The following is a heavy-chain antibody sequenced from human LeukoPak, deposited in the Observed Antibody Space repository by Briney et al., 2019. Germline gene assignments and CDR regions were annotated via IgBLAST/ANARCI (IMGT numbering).Heavy chain of an antibody. D-gene: IGHD4-11*01. CDR3: ARGPYPYSNYVGDY. CDR2: IYTSGST. Sequence: SQTLSLTCTVSGGSISSGSYYWSWTRQPAGTGLEWIGRIYTSGSTNYNPSLKSRVIISVDTSKNQFSLKLSSVTAADTAVYYRARGPYPYSNYVGDYWGQGTLVTVSS. J-gene: IGHJ4*02. CDR1: GGSISSGSYY. V-gene: IGHV4-61*02.